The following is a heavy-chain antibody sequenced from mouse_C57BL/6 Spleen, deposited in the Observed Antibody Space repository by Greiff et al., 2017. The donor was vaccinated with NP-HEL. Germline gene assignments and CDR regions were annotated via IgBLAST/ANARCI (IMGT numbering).Heavy chain of an antibody. CDR1: GFTFSSYG. Sequence: EVKVVESGGDLVKPGGSLKLSCAASGFTFSSYGMSWVRQTPDKRLEWVATISSGGSYTYYPDSVKGRFTISRDNAKNTLYLQMSSLKSEDTAMYYCARKSITTVVATYWYFDVWGTGTTVTVSS. CDR2: ISSGGSYT. J-gene: IGHJ1*03. D-gene: IGHD1-1*01. CDR3: ARKSITTVVATYWYFDV. V-gene: IGHV5-6*01.